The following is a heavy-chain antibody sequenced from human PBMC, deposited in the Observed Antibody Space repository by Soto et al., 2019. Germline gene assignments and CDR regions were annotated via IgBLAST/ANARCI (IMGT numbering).Heavy chain of an antibody. CDR3: ARPLRDRKYYCGMAV. V-gene: IGHV1-69*01. CDR1: GGTFSKYA. J-gene: IGHJ6*02. D-gene: IGHD3-22*01. Sequence: QVQLVQSGAEMQQPGASVRVSCKASGGTFSKYAFSWVRQAPGQGLEWLGGTIPMFGTPNYAQKFQGRVAISADESTATVYMELSRLSSEDTAVYFCARPLRDRKYYCGMAVCGQGTTVTVSS. CDR2: TIPMFGTP.